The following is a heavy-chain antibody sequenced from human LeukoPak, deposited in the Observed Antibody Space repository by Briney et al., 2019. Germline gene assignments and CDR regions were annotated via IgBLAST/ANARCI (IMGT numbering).Heavy chain of an antibody. J-gene: IGHJ4*02. V-gene: IGHV3-11*01. Sequence: GGSLRLSCAASGFTFSSYAMSWIRQAPGKGLEWVSYISSGAGTIYYADSVKGRFTISRDNAKNSLYLHMNSLRAEDTAVYYCARGLRAYYDSSGYYAFEYWGQGTLVTVSS. D-gene: IGHD3-22*01. CDR2: ISSGAGTI. CDR3: ARGLRAYYDSSGYYAFEY. CDR1: GFTFSSYA.